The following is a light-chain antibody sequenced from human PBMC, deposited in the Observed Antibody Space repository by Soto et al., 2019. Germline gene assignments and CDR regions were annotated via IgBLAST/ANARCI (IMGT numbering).Light chain of an antibody. V-gene: IGLV2-11*01. Sequence: QSVLTQPRSVSGSPGQSVTISCTGTSSQIGGNNYVSWYQQHPGKAPKLMIYDVSKRPSGVPDPFSGSKSGNTASLTISVLQAEDEVDYYCCSYAGSYTFPYVFGTGIKVTVL. J-gene: IGLJ1*01. CDR1: SSQIGGNNY. CDR2: DVS. CDR3: CSYAGSYTFPYV.